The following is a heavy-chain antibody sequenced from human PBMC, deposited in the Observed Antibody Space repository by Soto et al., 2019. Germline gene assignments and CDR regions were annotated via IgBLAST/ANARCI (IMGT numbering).Heavy chain of an antibody. CDR1: GCLFCNHF. J-gene: IGHJ4*02. V-gene: IGHV3-23*01. CDR3: VSWVSAHFDF. CDR2: INANAVDT. D-gene: IGHD2-8*01. Sequence: GGSLSLSCSSSGCLFCNHFMTLVRTAPGRALEWVSTINANAVDTHYADSVKGRFTISRDNSKRTLSLQMNSLRAEDTAIYYGVSWVSAHFDFWGPGTEVNVSS.